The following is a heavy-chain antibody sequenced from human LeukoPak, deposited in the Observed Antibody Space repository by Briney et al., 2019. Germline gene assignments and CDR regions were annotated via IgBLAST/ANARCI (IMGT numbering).Heavy chain of an antibody. D-gene: IGHD6-13*01. J-gene: IGHJ4*02. V-gene: IGHV3-74*01. CDR2: INSDGSRT. CDR3: ARGSWSAADMNIDD. Sequence: GGSLRLSCAASGFTLSTYWMHWVRQGPGKGLVWVSCINSDGSRTTYADSVKGRFTISRDNDRNTLYMQMNTLRVEDTAVYYCARGSWSAADMNIDDWGQGTLVTVSS. CDR1: GFTLSTYW.